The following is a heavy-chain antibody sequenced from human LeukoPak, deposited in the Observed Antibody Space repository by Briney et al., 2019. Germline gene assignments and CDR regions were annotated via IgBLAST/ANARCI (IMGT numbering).Heavy chain of an antibody. J-gene: IGHJ4*02. CDR3: ARSWELYYFDY. Sequence: SETLSLTCTVSGGSISSYYWSWIRQPPGKGLEWIGCIYDSGSTSYNPSLKSRVTISVDTSKNQFSLKLSSVTAADTAVYYCARSWELYYFDYWGLGTLVTVSS. V-gene: IGHV4-59*01. CDR2: IYDSGST. D-gene: IGHD4-23*01. CDR1: GGSISSYY.